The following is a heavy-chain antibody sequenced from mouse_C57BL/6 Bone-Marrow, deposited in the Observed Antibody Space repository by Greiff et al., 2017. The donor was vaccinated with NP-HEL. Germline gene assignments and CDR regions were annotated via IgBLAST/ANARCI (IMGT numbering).Heavy chain of an antibody. CDR1: GYAFSSYW. V-gene: IGHV1-80*01. CDR3: ARRRYYAMDY. J-gene: IGHJ4*01. Sequence: VQLVESGAELVKPGASVKISCKASGYAFSSYWMNWVKQRPGKGLEWIGQIYPGDGDTNYNGKFKGKATLTADKSSSTAYMQLSSLTSEDSAVYFCARRRYYAMDYWGQGTSVTVSS. CDR2: IYPGDGDT.